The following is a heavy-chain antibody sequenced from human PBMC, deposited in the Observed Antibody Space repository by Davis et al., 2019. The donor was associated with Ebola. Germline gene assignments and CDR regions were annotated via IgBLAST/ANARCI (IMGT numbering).Heavy chain of an antibody. D-gene: IGHD2-15*01. CDR3: ARGGYCSGGSCFLYYYYGMDV. Sequence: ASVKVSCKASGYTFTSYYMHWVRQAPGQGLEWMGIINPSGGSTSYAQKFQGRVTMTRDTSTSTVYMELSSLRSEDTAVYYCARGGYCSGGSCFLYYYYGMDVWGQGATVTVSS. CDR1: GYTFTSYY. J-gene: IGHJ6*02. V-gene: IGHV1-46*03. CDR2: INPSGGST.